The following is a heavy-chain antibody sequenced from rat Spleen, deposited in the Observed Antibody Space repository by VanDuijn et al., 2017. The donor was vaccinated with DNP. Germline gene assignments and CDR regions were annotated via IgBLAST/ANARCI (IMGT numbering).Heavy chain of an antibody. CDR3: ARRGYNNAWYFDF. V-gene: IGHV5-25*01. Sequence: EVQLVESGGGLVQPGRSLQLSCAASGFTFSNYYMAWVRQAPTRGLEWVASITTGGGNSYYRDSVKGRFTISRDNAKSTLYLQMNSLRSEDTATYYCARRGYNNAWYFDFWGPGTMVTVSS. CDR2: ITTGGGNS. CDR1: GFTFSNYY. J-gene: IGHJ1*01. D-gene: IGHD1-10*01.